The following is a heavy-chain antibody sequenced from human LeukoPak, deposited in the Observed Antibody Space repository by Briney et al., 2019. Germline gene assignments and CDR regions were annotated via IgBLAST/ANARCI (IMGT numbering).Heavy chain of an antibody. CDR2: INHSGST. V-gene: IGHV4-34*01. Sequence: SEALSLTCAVYGGSFSGHYWSWIRQPPGKGLEWIGEINHSGSTNYNPSLKSRVTISVDTSKNQFSLKLSSVTAADTAVYYCARGSAVAGGEFDYWGQGTLVTVSS. CDR1: GGSFSGHY. D-gene: IGHD6-19*01. CDR3: ARGSAVAGGEFDY. J-gene: IGHJ4*02.